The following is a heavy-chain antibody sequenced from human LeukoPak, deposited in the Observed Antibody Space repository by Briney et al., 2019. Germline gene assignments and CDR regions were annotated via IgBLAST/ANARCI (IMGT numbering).Heavy chain of an antibody. V-gene: IGHV4-30-2*01. J-gene: IGHJ5*02. CDR2: IYHSGST. Sequence: SQTLSPTCAVSGGSISSGGYSWSWIRQPPGKGLEWIGYIYHSGSTYYNPSLKSRVTISVDRSKNQFSLKLSSVTAADTAVYYCARTAGIAAAGTRGVNWFDPWGQGTLVTVSS. D-gene: IGHD6-13*01. CDR1: GGSISSGGYS. CDR3: ARTAGIAAAGTRGVNWFDP.